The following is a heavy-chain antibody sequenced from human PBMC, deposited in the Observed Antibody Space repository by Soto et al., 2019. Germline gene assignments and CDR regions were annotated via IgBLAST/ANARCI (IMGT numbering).Heavy chain of an antibody. D-gene: IGHD4-4*01. V-gene: IGHV4-59*01. J-gene: IGHJ6*02. Sequence: SETLSLTCTVSGGSISSYYWSWIRQPPGKGLEWIGYIYYSGSTNYNPSLKSRVTISVDTSKNQFSLKLSSVTAADTAVYYCARDRFYSNYADYYYYYGMDVWGQGTTVTVSS. CDR1: GGSISSYY. CDR2: IYYSGST. CDR3: ARDRFYSNYADYYYYYGMDV.